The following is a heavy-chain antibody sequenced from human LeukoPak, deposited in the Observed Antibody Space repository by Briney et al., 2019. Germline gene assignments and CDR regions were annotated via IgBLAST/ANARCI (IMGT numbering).Heavy chain of an antibody. CDR1: GFTFSSYW. Sequence: GGSLRLSCAASGFTFSSYWMHWVRQAPGKGLVWVSRINSDGSSTSYADAVKGRFTISRDNAKNTAYLQMNSLRAEDTAVYYCARVQGHPPNGLDIWGQGTMVTVSS. CDR3: ARVQGHPPNGLDI. J-gene: IGHJ3*02. CDR2: INSDGSST. V-gene: IGHV3-74*01. D-gene: IGHD2-8*01.